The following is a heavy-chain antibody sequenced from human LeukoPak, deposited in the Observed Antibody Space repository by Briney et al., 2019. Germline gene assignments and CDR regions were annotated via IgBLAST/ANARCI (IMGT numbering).Heavy chain of an antibody. Sequence: GGSLRLSCAASGLTFSDYAMSWFRQAPGKGLEWVSGITSGFTLYYADSVKGRFTFSRDNSKNTFPLKLNSLRAEDTAVYYCAKDYSESRVADVFFEYWGQGTLVTVYS. D-gene: IGHD2-15*01. CDR1: GLTFSDYA. CDR2: ITSGFTL. V-gene: IGHV3-23*01. CDR3: AKDYSESRVADVFFEY. J-gene: IGHJ4*02.